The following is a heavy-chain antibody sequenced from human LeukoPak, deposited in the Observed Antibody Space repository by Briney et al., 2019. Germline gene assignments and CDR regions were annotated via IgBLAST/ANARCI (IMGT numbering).Heavy chain of an antibody. Sequence: KPSQTLSLTCTVSGGSISSGGYYWSWIRQHPGKGLEWIGYIYYSGSTYYNPSLKSRVTISVDTSKNQFSLKLSSVTAADTAVYYCARDVGSSPTDNWFDPWGQEPWSPSPQ. CDR1: GGSISSGGYY. V-gene: IGHV4-31*03. CDR2: IYYSGST. J-gene: IGHJ5*02. CDR3: ARDVGSSPTDNWFDP. D-gene: IGHD6-6*01.